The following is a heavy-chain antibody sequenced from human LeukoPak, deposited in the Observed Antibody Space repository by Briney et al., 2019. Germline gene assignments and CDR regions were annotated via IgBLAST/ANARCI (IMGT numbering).Heavy chain of an antibody. CDR3: ARALDSLGGLSLPDF. V-gene: IGHV7-4-1*02. CDR1: GYSFTNYA. CDR2: IHPRTGNP. D-gene: IGHD3-16*01. J-gene: IGHJ4*02. Sequence: ASVKVSCKASGYSFTNYAMNWVRQAPGQGLEFMGWIHPRTGNPAYPQGFSGRFVFSLDTSVTTTYLQISDLKAEDTAVYFCARALDSLGGLSLPDFWGQGTLVTVSS.